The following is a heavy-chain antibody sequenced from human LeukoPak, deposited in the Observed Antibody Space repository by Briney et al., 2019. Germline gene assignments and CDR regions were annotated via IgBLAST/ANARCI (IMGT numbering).Heavy chain of an antibody. CDR1: GFTFSNNA. CDR3: ARRGWLVTFDY. J-gene: IGHJ4*02. V-gene: IGHV3-23*01. CDR2: ISSSGDNT. D-gene: IGHD6-19*01. Sequence: GGSLRLSCAASGFTFSNNAMSWVRQAPGKGLEWVSSISSSGDNTHYADSVKGRFNISRDNSKDTLYLQMNTLRAEDTAIYYCARRGWLVTFDYWGQGTLVTVS.